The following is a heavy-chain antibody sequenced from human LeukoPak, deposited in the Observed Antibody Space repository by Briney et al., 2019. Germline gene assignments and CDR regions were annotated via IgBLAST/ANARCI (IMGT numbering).Heavy chain of an antibody. Sequence: SETLSLTCTVSGGSISSYYWSWIRQPPGKGLEWIGYIYYSGSTNYNPFLKSRVTISVDTSKNQFSLKLSSVTAADTAVYYCARGRYYDSSGYFHGSWYFDLWGRGTLVTVSS. J-gene: IGHJ2*01. CDR2: IYYSGST. D-gene: IGHD3-22*01. CDR3: ARGRYYDSSGYFHGSWYFDL. V-gene: IGHV4-59*01. CDR1: GGSISSYY.